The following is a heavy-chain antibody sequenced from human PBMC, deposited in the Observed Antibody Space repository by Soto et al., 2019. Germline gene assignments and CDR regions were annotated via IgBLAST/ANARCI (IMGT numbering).Heavy chain of an antibody. J-gene: IGHJ5*02. Sequence: SDTLSLTCTVSGGSVSSYYWSWIRQPPGKGLEWIGYIYYSGSTNYNPSLKSRVTISVDTSKNQFSLKLSSVTAADTAVYYCARQLGLWFGEFHHWFDPWGQGTLVTVSS. CDR1: GGSVSSYY. CDR2: IYYSGST. D-gene: IGHD3-10*01. CDR3: ARQLGLWFGEFHHWFDP. V-gene: IGHV4-59*02.